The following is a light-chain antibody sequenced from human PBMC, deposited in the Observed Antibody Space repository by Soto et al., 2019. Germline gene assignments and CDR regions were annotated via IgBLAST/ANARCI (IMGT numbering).Light chain of an antibody. Sequence: DIQMTQSPSSISASLGDTVTITCRASQGISGRLAWYQQKPGKVPRLLIYGASSLQSGVPSRFTGSESGTDFTLTISSLQPEDSATYYCQQASDFPITFGQGTRLEIE. CDR3: QQASDFPIT. CDR2: GAS. CDR1: QGISGR. V-gene: IGKV1-12*01. J-gene: IGKJ5*01.